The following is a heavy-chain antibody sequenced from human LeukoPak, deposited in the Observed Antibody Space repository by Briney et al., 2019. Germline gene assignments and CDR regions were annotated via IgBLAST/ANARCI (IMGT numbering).Heavy chain of an antibody. Sequence: WGSLRLSCAASGFTFSTYSMNWVRQAPGKGLEWVSSISTSSSYIYYADSVKGRFTISRDNAKNSLYLQMNSLRAEDTAVYYCARAYSGRYGLGYYYMDVWGKGTTVTISS. J-gene: IGHJ6*03. CDR2: ISTSSSYI. V-gene: IGHV3-21*01. CDR3: ARAYSGRYGLGYYYMDV. D-gene: IGHD1-26*01. CDR1: GFTFSTYS.